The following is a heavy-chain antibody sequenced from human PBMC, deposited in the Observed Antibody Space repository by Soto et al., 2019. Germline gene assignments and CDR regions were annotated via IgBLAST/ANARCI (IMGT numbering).Heavy chain of an antibody. CDR2: ISYSGST. J-gene: IGHJ6*02. V-gene: IGHV4-59*01. CDR1: GDSINNYF. D-gene: IGHD5-18*01. Sequence: SETLSLTCTISGDSINNYFWNWIRQSPGKGLEWIGYISYSGSTSYNPSLQSRVTISSDTSKNQFSLQLSSVTAADTAVYYCARARQRDTGRGLDVWGQGTTVTVSS. CDR3: ARARQRDTGRGLDV.